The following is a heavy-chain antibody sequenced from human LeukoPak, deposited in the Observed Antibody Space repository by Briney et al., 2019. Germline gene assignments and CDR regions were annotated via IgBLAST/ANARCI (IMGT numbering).Heavy chain of an antibody. CDR2: ISYDGSNK. D-gene: IGHD6-6*01. CDR1: GFTFSSYA. J-gene: IGHJ4*02. CDR3: ARDPVGIAARPNYFDY. Sequence: GGSLRLSCAASGFTFSSYAMHWVRQAPGKGLEWVAVISYDGSNKYYADSVKGRFTISRDNSKNTLYLQMNSLRAEDTAVYYCARDPVGIAARPNYFDYWGQGTLVTVSS. V-gene: IGHV3-30-3*01.